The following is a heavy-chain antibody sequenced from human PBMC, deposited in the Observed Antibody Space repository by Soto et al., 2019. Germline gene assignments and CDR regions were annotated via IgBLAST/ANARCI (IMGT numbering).Heavy chain of an antibody. Sequence: WGSLRVSSVSSVFTFSSYSMNWVRQAPGKGLDLVSSISSSSSYIYYADSVKGRFTISRDNAKNSLYLQMNSLRAEDTAVYYCAREFVFSVDTVYYSYYYGMDVWGQGTTVTVSS. CDR3: AREFVFSVDTVYYSYYYGMDV. J-gene: IGHJ6*01. V-gene: IGHV3-21*01. D-gene: IGHD5-18*01. CDR2: ISSSSSYI. CDR1: VFTFSSYS.